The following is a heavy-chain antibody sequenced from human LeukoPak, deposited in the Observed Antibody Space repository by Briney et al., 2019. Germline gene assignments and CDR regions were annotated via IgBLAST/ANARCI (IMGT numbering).Heavy chain of an antibody. D-gene: IGHD3-10*01. V-gene: IGHV1-69*05. CDR1: GGTFSSYA. J-gene: IGHJ5*02. CDR3: ARGDYYGSGSYYNVERYNWFDP. CDR2: IIPIFGTA. Sequence: SVKVSCTASGGTFSSYAISWVRQAPGQGLEWMGGIIPIFGTANYAQKFQGRVTITTDESTSTAYMELSSLRSEDTAVYYCARGDYYGSGSYYNVERYNWFDPWGQGTLVTVSS.